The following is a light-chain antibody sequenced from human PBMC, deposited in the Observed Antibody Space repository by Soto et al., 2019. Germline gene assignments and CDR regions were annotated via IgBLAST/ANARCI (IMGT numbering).Light chain of an antibody. CDR1: STDVGTYNR. CDR2: DVS. J-gene: IGLJ6*01. CDR3: SSHTSSTSCI. Sequence: QSALTQPPSVSGSPGQSVTISCTGGSTDVGTYNRVSWYQQSPGTAPKLMIFDVSSRPSGVPDRFSGSKSGNTASLTIFGLQAEDEADYYCSSHTSSTSCIFGSGTKVTVL. V-gene: IGLV2-18*02.